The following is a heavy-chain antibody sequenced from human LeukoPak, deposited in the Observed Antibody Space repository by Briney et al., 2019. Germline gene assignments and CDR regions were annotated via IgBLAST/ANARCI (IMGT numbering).Heavy chain of an antibody. J-gene: IGHJ3*02. Sequence: GGSLRLSCAASGFTFSSYNMNWVRQAPGKGLGWVSSISSSSSYMYYADSVKGRFTISRGNAKNSLYLQMNSLRVEDTAVYYCARDESGDNDAFDIWGQGTMVTVSS. CDR2: ISSSSSYM. D-gene: IGHD2-21*01. V-gene: IGHV3-21*01. CDR3: ARDESGDNDAFDI. CDR1: GFTFSSYN.